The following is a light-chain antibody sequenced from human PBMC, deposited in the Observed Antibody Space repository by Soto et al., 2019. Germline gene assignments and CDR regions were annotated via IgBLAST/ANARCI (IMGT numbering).Light chain of an antibody. Sequence: IILTQSPATLSFSPGDRATLSCRASQSISSYLSWYQQKPGQAPRPVIYDTSNRATDTPARFSGSGSGTDFTLTISSLQPDDFATYYCQHYNSYSEAFGQGTKVDI. CDR1: QSISSY. CDR3: QHYNSYSEA. CDR2: DTS. V-gene: IGKV3-11*01. J-gene: IGKJ1*01.